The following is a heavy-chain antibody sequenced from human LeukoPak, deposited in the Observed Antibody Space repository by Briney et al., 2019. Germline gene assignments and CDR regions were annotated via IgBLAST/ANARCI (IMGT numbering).Heavy chain of an antibody. V-gene: IGHV1-2*02. Sequence: ASVKVSCKASGYTFTGYYIHWVRQAPGQGLEWMGWISPNSGGTNYAQKFQGRVTMTRDTSISTAYMELSRLRSEDTAAYYCARRKESGDSSGSDYWGQGTLVTVSS. CDR3: ARRKESGDSSGSDY. J-gene: IGHJ4*02. CDR2: ISPNSGGT. CDR1: GYTFTGYY. D-gene: IGHD3-22*01.